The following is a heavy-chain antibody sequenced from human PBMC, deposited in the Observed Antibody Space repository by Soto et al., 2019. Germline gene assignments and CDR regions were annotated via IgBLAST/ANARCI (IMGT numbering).Heavy chain of an antibody. D-gene: IGHD2-21*01. Sequence: SETLSLTCTVSGGSISSSSYYWGWIRQPPGKGLEWIGSIYYSGSTYYNPSLKSRVTISVDTSKNQFSLKLSSVTAADTAVYYCARRLFHYFDYWGQGTLVTVSS. CDR2: IYYSGST. CDR3: ARRLFHYFDY. J-gene: IGHJ4*02. V-gene: IGHV4-39*01. CDR1: GGSISSSSYY.